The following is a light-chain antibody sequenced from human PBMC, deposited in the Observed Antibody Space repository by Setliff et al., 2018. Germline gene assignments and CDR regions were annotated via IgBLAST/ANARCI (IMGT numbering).Light chain of an antibody. Sequence: QSVLTQPASVSGSPGQSITISCSGTSSDVGAYDYVSWYQKLPDKAPKLIIYDVNKRPSGVSNRFSGSKSVNTASLTISGLQAEDEGDYYCYSYAGGDTYAIFGGGTKVTVL. J-gene: IGLJ2*01. CDR1: SSDVGAYDY. CDR3: YSYAGGDTYAI. CDR2: DVN. V-gene: IGLV2-23*02.